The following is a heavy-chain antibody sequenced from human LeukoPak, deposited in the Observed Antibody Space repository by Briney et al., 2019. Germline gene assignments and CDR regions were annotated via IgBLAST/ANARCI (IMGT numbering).Heavy chain of an antibody. Sequence: SETLSLTCTVPGGSIRSYYWSWIRQPPGKGLEWIGYIYYRGSTNYNPSLKSRVTIPVATSKNQFSRKLSCVAAADTAVFYFARDLGYCRGGSCYSLRAFDIWGQGTMVTVSS. CDR1: GGSIRSYY. V-gene: IGHV4-59*01. J-gene: IGHJ3*02. CDR2: IYYRGST. D-gene: IGHD2-15*01. CDR3: ARDLGYCRGGSCYSLRAFDI.